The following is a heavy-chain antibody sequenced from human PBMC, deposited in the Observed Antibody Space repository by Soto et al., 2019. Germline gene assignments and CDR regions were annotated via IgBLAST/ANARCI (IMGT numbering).Heavy chain of an antibody. J-gene: IGHJ4*02. V-gene: IGHV3-21*01. CDR3: AREDGVVGATSAFDY. CDR1: GFTLTTYT. CDR2: INGRGNYK. Sequence: GGSLRLSCVASGFTLTTYTMNWVRLAPGMGLEWVASINGRGNYKYYTDSVEGRFTISRDNAENSLYLHMNSLGAEDTVVYYCAREDGVVGATSAFDYWGQGTLVTVSS. D-gene: IGHD1-26*01.